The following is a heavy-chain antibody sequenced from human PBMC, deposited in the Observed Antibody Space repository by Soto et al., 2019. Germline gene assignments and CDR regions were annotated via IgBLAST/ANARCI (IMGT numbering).Heavy chain of an antibody. V-gene: IGHV3-7*03. Sequence: PWGSLRLYGAASGISTSSYWMGWVRQAPGRGLEWVASIKKDGSEKYYMDSLKGRFTISRDNALNSLYLQMNSLRAEDTAVYFCVTGYHSDYWGQGTLVTVSS. CDR3: VTGYHSDY. J-gene: IGHJ4*02. CDR1: GISTSSYW. CDR2: IKKDGSEK. D-gene: IGHD5-18*01.